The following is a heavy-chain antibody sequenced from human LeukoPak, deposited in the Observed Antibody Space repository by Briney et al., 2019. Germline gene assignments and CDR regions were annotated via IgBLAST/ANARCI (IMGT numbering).Heavy chain of an antibody. CDR1: GFTFSSYW. D-gene: IGHD2-15*01. V-gene: IGHV3-74*01. J-gene: IGHJ4*02. CDR3: AREGVHCSGRSCLKAY. CDR2: INSDGSST. Sequence: PGGSLRLSCAASGFTFSSYWMHWVRQAPGKGLVWVSRINSDGSSTSYADSVKGRFTISRDNAENSLYLQMNSLRAEDTAVYYCAREGVHCSGRSCLKAYWGQGTQVTVSS.